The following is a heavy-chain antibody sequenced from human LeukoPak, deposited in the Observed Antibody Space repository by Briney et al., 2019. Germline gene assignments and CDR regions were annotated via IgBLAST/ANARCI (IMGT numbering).Heavy chain of an antibody. Sequence: PGGSLRLSCAASGFTFSNAWMSWVRQAPGKGLEWVGRIKSKTDGETTDYAAPVKGRFTISRDDSKNTLYLQMNSLKTEDTAVYYCTTAPGSGDFDYWGQGTLVTVSS. CDR3: TTAPGSGDFDY. V-gene: IGHV3-15*01. CDR2: IKSKTDGETT. J-gene: IGHJ4*02. D-gene: IGHD3-10*01. CDR1: GFTFSNAW.